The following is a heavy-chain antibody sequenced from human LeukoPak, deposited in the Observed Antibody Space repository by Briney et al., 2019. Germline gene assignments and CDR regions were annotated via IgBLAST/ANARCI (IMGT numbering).Heavy chain of an antibody. CDR1: GYTFTSYG. Sequence: ASVNVSCKLSGYTFTSYGISWVRQVPGQGLEWMGWISAYIGHTNYAQNLQGRVTMTTDTSTSTAYMELRSLRSDDTAVYYCARVYQLANQVLDYWGQGTLVTVSS. CDR3: ARVYQLANQVLDY. CDR2: ISAYIGHT. D-gene: IGHD2-2*01. J-gene: IGHJ4*02. V-gene: IGHV1-18*04.